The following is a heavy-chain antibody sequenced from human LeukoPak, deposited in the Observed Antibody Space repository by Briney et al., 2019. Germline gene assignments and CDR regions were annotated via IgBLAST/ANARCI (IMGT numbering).Heavy chain of an antibody. CDR1: GYTFTSYY. CDR2: INPSGGST. D-gene: IGHD2/OR15-2a*01. J-gene: IGHJ5*02. Sequence: GASVKVSCKASGYTFTSYYMHWVRQAPGQGLEWMGIINPSGGSTSYAQKFQGRVTMTEDTSTDTAYMELSSLRSEDTAVYYCATVNSWFDPWGQGTLVTVSS. CDR3: ATVNSWFDP. V-gene: IGHV1-46*01.